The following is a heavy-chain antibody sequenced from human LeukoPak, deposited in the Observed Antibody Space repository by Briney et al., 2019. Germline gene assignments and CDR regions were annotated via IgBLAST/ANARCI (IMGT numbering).Heavy chain of an antibody. CDR3: ARQSLVVPAAPPRYMDV. CDR1: GGSISSYY. V-gene: IGHV4-39*01. J-gene: IGHJ6*03. Sequence: PSETLSLTCTVSGGSISSYYWGWIRQPPGKGLEYIGSIYYSGSTCYNPSLKSRVTISVDTSKNQFSLKLSSVTAADTAVYYCARQSLVVPAAPPRYMDVWGKGTTVTVSS. CDR2: IYYSGST. D-gene: IGHD2-2*01.